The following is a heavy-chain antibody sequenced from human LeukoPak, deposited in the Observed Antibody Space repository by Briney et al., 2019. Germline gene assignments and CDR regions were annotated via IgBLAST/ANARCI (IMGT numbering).Heavy chain of an antibody. CDR1: GFTFSSYV. CDR3: AKAFVPYYYGMDV. V-gene: IGHV3-23*01. Sequence: GGSLRLSCAASGFTFSSYVMSWVRQAPGKGLEWVSSISGTGDVSKYADSVKGRFTISRDNSKNTLYLQVNSLRAEETAVYYCAKAFVPYYYGMDVWGQGTTVTVS. CDR2: ISGTGDVS. D-gene: IGHD2/OR15-2a*01. J-gene: IGHJ6*02.